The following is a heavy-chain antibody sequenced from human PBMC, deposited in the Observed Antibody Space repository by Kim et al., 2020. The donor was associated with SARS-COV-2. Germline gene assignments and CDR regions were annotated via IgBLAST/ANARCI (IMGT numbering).Heavy chain of an antibody. CDR3: ARADNWNYRDEFSVASYY. Sequence: ASVKVSCKASGYTFTSYYMHWVRQAPGQGLEWMGIINPSGGSTSYAQKFQGRVTMTRDTSTSTVYMELSSLRSEDTAVYYCARADNWNYRDEFSVASYYWGQGTLVTVSS. CDR1: GYTFTSYY. D-gene: IGHD1-7*01. V-gene: IGHV1-46*01. CDR2: INPSGGST. J-gene: IGHJ4*02.